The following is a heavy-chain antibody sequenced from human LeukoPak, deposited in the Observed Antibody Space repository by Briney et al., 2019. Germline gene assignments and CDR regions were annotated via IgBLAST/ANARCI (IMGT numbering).Heavy chain of an antibody. CDR2: IYTSGST. CDR1: GGSISSYY. D-gene: IGHD6-13*01. Sequence: SETPSLTCTVSGGSISSYYWSWIRQPAGKGLEWIGRIYTSGSTNYNPSLKSRVTMSVDTSKNQFSLKLSSVTAADTAVYYCAASRVRFSIAAAGTEAYWGQGTLVTVSS. V-gene: IGHV4-4*07. CDR3: AASRVRFSIAAAGTEAY. J-gene: IGHJ4*02.